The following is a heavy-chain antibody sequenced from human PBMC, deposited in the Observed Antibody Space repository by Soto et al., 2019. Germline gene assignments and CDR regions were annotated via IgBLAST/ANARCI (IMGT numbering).Heavy chain of an antibody. V-gene: IGHV4-39*01. D-gene: IGHD1-1*01. Sequence: QLQLQESGPGLVKPSENLSLTCSVSGGSISSPSYYWGWIRQPPGKGLEWIGSIYYSGNTYYNPSLKSRVTIFVDTPRNQFSLKVNAVTAADTAVYFCARIPGITTFRRDYWGQGTLVTVSS. CDR1: GGSISSPSYY. CDR3: ARIPGITTFRRDY. J-gene: IGHJ4*02. CDR2: IYYSGNT.